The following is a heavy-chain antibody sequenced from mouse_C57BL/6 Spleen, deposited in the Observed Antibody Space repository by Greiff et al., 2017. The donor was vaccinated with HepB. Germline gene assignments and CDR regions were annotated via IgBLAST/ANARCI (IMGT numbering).Heavy chain of an antibody. CDR3: ARKGTLDSSGYGYAMDY. CDR1: GYTFTSYW. J-gene: IGHJ4*01. Sequence: VQLQQPGAELVKPGASVKMSCKASGYTFTSYWITWVKQRPGQGLEWIGDIYPGSGSTNYNEKFKSKATLTVDTSSSTAYMQLSSLTSEDSAVYYCARKGTLDSSGYGYAMDYWGQGTSVTVSS. V-gene: IGHV1-55*01. D-gene: IGHD3-2*02. CDR2: IYPGSGST.